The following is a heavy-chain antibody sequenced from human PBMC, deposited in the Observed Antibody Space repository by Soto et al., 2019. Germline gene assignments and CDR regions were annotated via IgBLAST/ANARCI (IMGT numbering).Heavy chain of an antibody. D-gene: IGHD3-10*01. Sequence: EVQLVESGGGLVKPGGSLRLSCAASGFTFSSYSMNWVRQAPGKGLEWVSSISSSSSYIYYADSVKGRFTISRDNAKNSLYLQMNSLRAEDTAVYYCARDLHYGSGPDDGAFDIWGQGTMVTVSS. V-gene: IGHV3-21*01. J-gene: IGHJ3*02. CDR2: ISSSSSYI. CDR1: GFTFSSYS. CDR3: ARDLHYGSGPDDGAFDI.